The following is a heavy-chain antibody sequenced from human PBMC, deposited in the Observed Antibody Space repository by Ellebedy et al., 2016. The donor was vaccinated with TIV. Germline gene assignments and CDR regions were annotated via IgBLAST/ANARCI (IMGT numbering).Heavy chain of an antibody. D-gene: IGHD5-12*01. V-gene: IGHV3-30*18. J-gene: IGHJ6*02. CDR3: AKDRWGWLSSSYYYGMDV. Sequence: GESLKISXAASGFTFSSYGMHWVRQAPGKGLEWVAVISYDGSNKYYADSVKGRFTISRDNSKNTLYLQMNSLRAEDTAVYYCAKDRWGWLSSSYYYGMDVWGQGTTVTVSS. CDR1: GFTFSSYG. CDR2: ISYDGSNK.